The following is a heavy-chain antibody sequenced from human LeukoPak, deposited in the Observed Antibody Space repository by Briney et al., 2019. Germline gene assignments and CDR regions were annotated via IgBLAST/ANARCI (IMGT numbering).Heavy chain of an antibody. J-gene: IGHJ3*02. CDR3: ARVHLGQFWSGYCKGCAFDI. Sequence: PSETLSLTCTVSGGSISSHYWSWIRQPAGKGLEWIGRIYTSGSTNYNPSLKSRVTMSVDTSKNQFSLKLSSVTAADTAVYYCARVHLGQFWSGYCKGCAFDIWGQGTMVTVSS. D-gene: IGHD3-3*02. CDR2: IYTSGST. CDR1: GGSISSHY. V-gene: IGHV4-4*07.